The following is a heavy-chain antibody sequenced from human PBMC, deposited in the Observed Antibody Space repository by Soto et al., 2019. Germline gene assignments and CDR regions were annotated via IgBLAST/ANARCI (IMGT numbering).Heavy chain of an antibody. J-gene: IGHJ2*01. V-gene: IGHV3-9*01. D-gene: IGHD5-12*01. CDR3: AKFGGYDSYWYFDL. CDR1: GFTFDDYA. CDR2: ISWNRGSI. Sequence: EVQLVESGGGLVQPGRSLRLSCAASGFTFDDYAMHWVRLAPGKGLEWVSGISWNRGSIGYADSVKGRFTISRDNAKNSLYLQMNSLRAEDTALYYCAKFGGYDSYWYFDLWGRGTLVTVSS.